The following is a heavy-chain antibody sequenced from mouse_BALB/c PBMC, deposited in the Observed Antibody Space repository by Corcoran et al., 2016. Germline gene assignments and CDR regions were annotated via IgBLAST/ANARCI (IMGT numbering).Heavy chain of an antibody. J-gene: IGHJ2*01. CDR3: ARDAYGNYNY. CDR2: IDPANGNT. D-gene: IGHD2-1*01. CDR1: GFNIKDSY. V-gene: IGHV14-3*02. Sequence: EVQLQQSGAELVKPGASVKLSCTASGFNIKDSYMHWVKQRPEQGLEWIGRIDPANGNTKYDPKFQGKATTTADTSSNTAYLQLSSLTSEDTAVYYCARDAYGNYNYWGQGTTLTVSS.